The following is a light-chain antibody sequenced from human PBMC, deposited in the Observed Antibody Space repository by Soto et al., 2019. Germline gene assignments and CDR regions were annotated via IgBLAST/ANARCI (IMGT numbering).Light chain of an antibody. CDR3: SSYTSSSTPV. CDR2: DVS. CDR1: SSDVGGYNY. Sequence: QSVLTQPASVSGSPGQSIAVSCTGTSSDVGGYNYVSWYQQHPGKAPKLMIYDVSDRPLGVSNRFSASKSGNTASLTISGLQAEDEADYYCSSYTSSSTPVFGTGTQLTVL. J-gene: IGLJ1*01. V-gene: IGLV2-14*03.